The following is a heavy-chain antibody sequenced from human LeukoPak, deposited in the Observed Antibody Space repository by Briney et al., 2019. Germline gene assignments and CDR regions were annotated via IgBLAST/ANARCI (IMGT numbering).Heavy chain of an antibody. CDR1: GGSISSSSYY. CDR2: IYYSGST. Sequence: SETLSLTCTVSGGSISSSSYYWGWIRQPPGKGLEWIGSIYYSGSTYYNPSLKSRVTISVDTSKNQFSLKLSSVTAADTAVYYCARHWDKVGATSWFDPWGQGTLVTVSS. D-gene: IGHD1-26*01. J-gene: IGHJ5*02. V-gene: IGHV4-39*01. CDR3: ARHWDKVGATSWFDP.